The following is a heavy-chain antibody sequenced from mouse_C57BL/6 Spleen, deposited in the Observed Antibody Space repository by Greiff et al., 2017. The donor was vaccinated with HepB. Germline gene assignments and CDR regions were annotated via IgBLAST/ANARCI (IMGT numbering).Heavy chain of an antibody. CDR2: ISSGSSTI. V-gene: IGHV5-17*01. Sequence: EVHLVESGGGLVKPGGSLKLSCAASGFTFSDYGMHWVRQAPEKGLEWVAYISSGSSTIYYADTVKGRFTISRDNAKNTLFLQMTSLRSEDTAMYYCARAPYYYGSSPYWYFDVGGTGTTVTVSS. CDR3: ARAPYYYGSSPYWYFDV. J-gene: IGHJ1*03. D-gene: IGHD1-1*01. CDR1: GFTFSDYG.